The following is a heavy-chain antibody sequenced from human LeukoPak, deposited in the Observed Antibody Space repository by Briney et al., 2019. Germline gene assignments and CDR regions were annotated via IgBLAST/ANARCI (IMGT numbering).Heavy chain of an antibody. D-gene: IGHD3-22*01. CDR2: ISWNSGSI. Sequence: GGSLRLSCAASGFTFDDYAMHWVRQAPGKGLEWVSGISWNSGSIGYADSVKGRFTISRDNAKNSLYLQMNSLRAEDTAVYYCAKDYTENYYDSSGYYSSFDYWGQGTLVTVSS. V-gene: IGHV3-9*01. CDR1: GFTFDDYA. CDR3: AKDYTENYYDSSGYYSSFDY. J-gene: IGHJ4*02.